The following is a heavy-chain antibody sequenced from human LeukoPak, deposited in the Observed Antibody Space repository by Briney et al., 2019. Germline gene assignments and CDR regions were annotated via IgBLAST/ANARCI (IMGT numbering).Heavy chain of an antibody. V-gene: IGHV3-21*01. CDR3: ARSNADIVVVPAAIPFDY. J-gene: IGHJ4*02. CDR2: ISGTSSYI. CDR1: GFTFSNYG. D-gene: IGHD2-2*01. Sequence: GGSLRLSCAASGFTFSNYGMNWVRQAPGKGLEWVSFISGTSSYIYYAESVKGRFTISRDNAESSLYLQMNSLRAEDTAVYYCARSNADIVVVPAAIPFDYWGQGTLVTVSS.